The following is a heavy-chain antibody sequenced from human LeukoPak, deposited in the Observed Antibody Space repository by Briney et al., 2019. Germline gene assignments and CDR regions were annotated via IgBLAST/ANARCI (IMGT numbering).Heavy chain of an antibody. CDR3: ARDNLAKDYYYGMAV. CDR2: ISAYNGNT. J-gene: IGHJ6*02. CDR1: GYTFTSYG. D-gene: IGHD5-12*01. Sequence: ASVKVSCKASGYTFTSYGISWVRQAPGQGLEWMGWISAYNGNTNYAQKLQGRVTMTTDTSTSTAYMELRSLRSDDTAVYYCARDNLAKDYYYGMAVWGQGTTVTVSS. V-gene: IGHV1-18*01.